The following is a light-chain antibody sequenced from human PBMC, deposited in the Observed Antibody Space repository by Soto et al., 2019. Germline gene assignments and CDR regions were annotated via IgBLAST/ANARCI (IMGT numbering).Light chain of an antibody. J-gene: IGKJ1*01. V-gene: IGKV1-27*01. CDR2: AAS. Sequence: DIQMTQSPSSLSASVGDRVTITCRASQDINNYLAWYQQKPGKVPNVLIYAASTLPLGVPSRFSGSGSGTDFTLTISSLQPEDVATYYCQKYNSAPRTFGQGTKVEIK. CDR3: QKYNSAPRT. CDR1: QDINNY.